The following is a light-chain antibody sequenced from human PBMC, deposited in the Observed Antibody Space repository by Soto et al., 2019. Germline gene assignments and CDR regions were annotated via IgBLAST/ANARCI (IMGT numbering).Light chain of an antibody. CDR2: GAS. J-gene: IGKJ1*01. CDR1: QSVSSTY. CDR3: QQYGGSRWT. Sequence: EIVLTQSPVTLSLSPGERATLSCRASQSVSSTYLAWYQQKPGQAPRLLIYGASNRATGIPDRFSGSGSGTDFTLTISRLEPEDFAVYYCQQYGGSRWTFGQGTRVDI. V-gene: IGKV3-20*01.